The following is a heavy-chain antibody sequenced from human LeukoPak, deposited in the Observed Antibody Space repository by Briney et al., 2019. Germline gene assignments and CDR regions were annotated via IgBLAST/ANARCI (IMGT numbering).Heavy chain of an antibody. CDR1: GYIFRNFG. D-gene: IGHD7-27*01. CDR2: ISAYNGNT. V-gene: IGHV1-18*01. Sequence: ASVKVSCKASGYIFRNFGVGWVRQAPGQGLEWMGRISAYNGNTNFAQEFQGRVTLTTDTSTSTAYMELRSLRSDDTAVYYCARSGDGNWFDPWGQGTLVTVSS. J-gene: IGHJ5*02. CDR3: ARSGDGNWFDP.